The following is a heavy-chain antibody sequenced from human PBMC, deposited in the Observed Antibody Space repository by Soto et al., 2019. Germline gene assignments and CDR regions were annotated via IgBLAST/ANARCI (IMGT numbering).Heavy chain of an antibody. V-gene: IGHV1-18*01. CDR3: ARGGSVRGDNWFDP. CDR2: ISAYNGNT. CDR1: GYTFISYG. Sequence: ASVKVSCKASGYTFISYGIAWVRQAPGQGLEWMGWISAYNGNTNYAQKLQGRVTMTTDTSTSTAYMELRSLRSDDTAVYYCARGGSVRGDNWFDPWGQGTLVTVSS. D-gene: IGHD3-10*01. J-gene: IGHJ5*02.